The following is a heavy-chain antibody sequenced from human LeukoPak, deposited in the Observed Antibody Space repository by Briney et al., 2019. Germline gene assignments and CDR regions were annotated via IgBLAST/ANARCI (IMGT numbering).Heavy chain of an antibody. CDR2: IYYSGST. D-gene: IGHD5-12*01. Sequence: SETLSLTCTASGGSISSSGYNWGWNRQPPGKGLEWIGSIYYSGSTYYNPSLKSRVSMSVDTSKNQFSLKLSSVTAADTAVYYCGRYDSGYATWGQGTLVTVSS. CDR3: GRYDSGYAT. V-gene: IGHV4-39*01. CDR1: GGSISSSGYN. J-gene: IGHJ4*02.